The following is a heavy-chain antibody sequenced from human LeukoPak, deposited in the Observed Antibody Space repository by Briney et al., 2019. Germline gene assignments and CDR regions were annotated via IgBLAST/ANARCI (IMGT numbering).Heavy chain of an antibody. J-gene: IGHJ4*02. V-gene: IGHV3-11*01. D-gene: IGHD1-7*01. CDR2: ISSSGSTI. CDR1: GFTFSDYY. Sequence: GGSLRLSCAASGFTFSDYYMSWIRQAPGKGLEWVSYISSSGSTIYYADSVKGRFTISRDNAKNSLYLQMNSLRAEDTAVYYCARAGSNSSGTHWNLGIYYFDYWGQGTLVTVSS. CDR3: ARAGSNSSGTHWNLGIYYFDY.